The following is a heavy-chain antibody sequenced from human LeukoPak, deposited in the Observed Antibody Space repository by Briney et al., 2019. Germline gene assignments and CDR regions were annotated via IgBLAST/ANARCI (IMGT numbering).Heavy chain of an antibody. Sequence: GGSLRLSCAASGFTFSSYGMHWVRQAPGKGLEWVAVIWYDGSNKYYADSVKGRFTISRDNSKNTLYLQMNSLRAEDMAVYYCAKGDSSGYWYYFDYWGQGTLVTVSS. D-gene: IGHD3-22*01. V-gene: IGHV3-33*06. CDR1: GFTFSSYG. J-gene: IGHJ4*02. CDR3: AKGDSSGYWYYFDY. CDR2: IWYDGSNK.